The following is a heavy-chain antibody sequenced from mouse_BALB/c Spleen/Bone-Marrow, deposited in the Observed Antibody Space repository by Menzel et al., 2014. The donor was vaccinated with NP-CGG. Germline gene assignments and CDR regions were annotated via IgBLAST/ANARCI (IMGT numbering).Heavy chain of an antibody. CDR1: GYSFTGYN. J-gene: IGHJ3*01. CDR3: ARGGYDVGTFAY. CDR2: VDPYNGDT. V-gene: IGHV1S135*01. Sequence: VQLKQSGPELEKPGASVKISCKASGYSFTGYNMNWVKQTNGKSLEWIGNVDPYNGDTRYSQKFKGKATLTVDKSSSTSYMQLKSLTSEDSAVYCCARGGYDVGTFAYWGQGTLVTVSA. D-gene: IGHD2-14*01.